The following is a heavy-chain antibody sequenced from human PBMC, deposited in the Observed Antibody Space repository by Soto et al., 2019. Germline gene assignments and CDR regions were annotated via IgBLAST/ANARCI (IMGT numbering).Heavy chain of an antibody. Sequence: VASVKVSCKASGYTFINYAMHWVRQAPGQRLEWMGWINAANGNTKYLQKFQGRVTITRDTSASTAYMELSSLKSEDTAVYYCARGPVRNWFDPWGQGTLVTVSS. J-gene: IGHJ5*02. CDR2: INAANGNT. CDR3: ARGPVRNWFDP. V-gene: IGHV1-3*01. CDR1: GYTFINYA. D-gene: IGHD2-2*01.